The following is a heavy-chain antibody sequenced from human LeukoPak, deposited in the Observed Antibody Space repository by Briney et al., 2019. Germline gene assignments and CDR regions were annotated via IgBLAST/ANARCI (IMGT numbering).Heavy chain of an antibody. J-gene: IGHJ5*02. V-gene: IGHV4-4*07. Sequence: SETLSLTCTVSGGSISSYYWSWIRQPAAKGLEWIGRIYTSGSTNYNPSLKSRVTMSVDTSKNQFSLKLSSVTAADTAVYYCARGYSSGWYKWFDPWGQGTLVTVSS. D-gene: IGHD6-19*01. CDR2: IYTSGST. CDR3: ARGYSSGWYKWFDP. CDR1: GGSISSYY.